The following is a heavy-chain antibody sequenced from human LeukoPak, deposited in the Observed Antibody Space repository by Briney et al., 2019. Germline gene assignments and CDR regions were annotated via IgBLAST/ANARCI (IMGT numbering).Heavy chain of an antibody. D-gene: IGHD4-17*01. J-gene: IGHJ6*03. CDR1: GGSISSSSPY. CDR3: AGMTTGPYMDV. Sequence: SETLSLTCTVSGGSISSSSPYWGWIRQPPGKGLEWIGNVYYSGSTYYNPSLKSRVTISVDTSKNQFSLKLSSVAAADTAVYYCAGMTTGPYMDVWGKGTTVTVSS. V-gene: IGHV4-39*07. CDR2: VYYSGST.